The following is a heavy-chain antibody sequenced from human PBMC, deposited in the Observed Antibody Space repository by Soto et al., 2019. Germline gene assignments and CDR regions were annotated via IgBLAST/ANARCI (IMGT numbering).Heavy chain of an antibody. CDR1: GFTFSSYV. CDR3: AKCGERWLHSNAFDI. J-gene: IGHJ3*02. D-gene: IGHD3-10*01. Sequence: PGGSLRLSCAASGFTFSSYVMSWVRQAPGKGLEWVSAISGSGGSTYYADSVKGRFTISRDNSKNTLYLQMNSLRAEDTAVYYCAKCGERWLHSNAFDIWGQGTMVTVSS. V-gene: IGHV3-23*01. CDR2: ISGSGGST.